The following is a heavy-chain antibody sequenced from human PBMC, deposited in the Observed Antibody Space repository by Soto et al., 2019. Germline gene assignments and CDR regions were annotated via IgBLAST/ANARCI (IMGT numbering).Heavy chain of an antibody. D-gene: IGHD3-3*01. V-gene: IGHV3-21*01. CDR3: ARDLYDFWSGYFTQHWYFDL. CDR1: GVSCSRYS. CDR2: ISSSSSYI. Sequence: GGSLRLSCAAWGVSCSRYSMNWVRQAPGKGLEWVSSISSSSSYIYYADSVKGRFTISRDNAKNSLYLQMNSLRAEDTAVYYCARDLYDFWSGYFTQHWYFDLWGRGTLVTVSS. J-gene: IGHJ2*01.